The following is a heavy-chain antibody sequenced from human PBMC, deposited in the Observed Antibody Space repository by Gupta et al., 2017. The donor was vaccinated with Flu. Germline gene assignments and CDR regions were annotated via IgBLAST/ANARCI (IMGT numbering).Heavy chain of an antibody. J-gene: IGHJ5*02. D-gene: IGHD2-15*01. Sequence: KGRVWVSRIKGDESSASYADSVKGRFTISRDNAKNTLYLQMNSLRAEDTAVYYCARDGAGDCSGGSCYSWFDPWGQGTLVTVSS. CDR3: ARDGAGDCSGGSCYSWFDP. V-gene: IGHV3-74*01. CDR2: IKGDESSA.